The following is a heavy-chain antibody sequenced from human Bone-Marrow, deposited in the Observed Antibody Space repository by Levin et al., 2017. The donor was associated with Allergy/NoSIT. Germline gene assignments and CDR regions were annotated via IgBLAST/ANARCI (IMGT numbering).Heavy chain of an antibody. Sequence: GALRLSCAASGFTFSSYGLHWVRQAPGKGLEWVAGIWYRGSKEYYADSVKGRFTISRDNSKNTLNLQMSSLRGEDTAVYYCTRRGWFGELDDGFDIWGQGTMVTVS. V-gene: IGHV3-33*01. CDR1: GFTFSSYG. D-gene: IGHD3-10*01. CDR3: TRRGWFGELDDGFDI. CDR2: IWYRGSKE. J-gene: IGHJ3*02.